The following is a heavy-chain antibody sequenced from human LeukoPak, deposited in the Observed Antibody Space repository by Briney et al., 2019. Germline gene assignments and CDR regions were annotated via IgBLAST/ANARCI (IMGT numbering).Heavy chain of an antibody. CDR2: ISPSGDDT. CDR1: GFTFRSNG. V-gene: IGHV3-23*01. J-gene: IGHJ4*02. CDR3: ARDGYYDSSGW. D-gene: IGHD3-16*01. Sequence: GGTLRLSCAASGFTFRSNGMSWVRQAPGKGLEWVSAISPSGDDTNYADSVKGRFTISRDNAKNSLYLQMNSLRAEDTAVYYCARDGYYDSSGWWGQGTLVTVSS.